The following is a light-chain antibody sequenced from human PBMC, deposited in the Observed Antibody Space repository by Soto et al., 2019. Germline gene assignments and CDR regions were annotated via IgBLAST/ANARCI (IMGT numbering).Light chain of an antibody. Sequence: EIVLTQSPGTLSLSPGERATLSCRSIQSVSSNYLAWYQQKPDQAPRLVIYDVSGRATGITDRFSGSGSGTDFTLTNSRLEPEDFAVYYCQQYGSSPTFGQGTKVEIK. CDR1: QSVSSNY. CDR2: DVS. V-gene: IGKV3-20*01. CDR3: QQYGSSPT. J-gene: IGKJ1*01.